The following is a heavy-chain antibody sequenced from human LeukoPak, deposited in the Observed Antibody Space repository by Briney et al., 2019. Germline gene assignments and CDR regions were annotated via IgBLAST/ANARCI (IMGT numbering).Heavy chain of an antibody. D-gene: IGHD3-3*01. V-gene: IGHV4-39*07. CDR1: GGSIGSSSYY. J-gene: IGHJ4*02. Sequence: SETLSLTCTVSGGSIGSSSYYWGWIRQPPGKGLEWIGSIYYSGSTYYNPSLKSRVTISVDTSKNQFSLKLSSVTAADTAVYYCARETIFGVVITYYFDYWGQGTLVTVSS. CDR3: ARETIFGVVITYYFDY. CDR2: IYYSGST.